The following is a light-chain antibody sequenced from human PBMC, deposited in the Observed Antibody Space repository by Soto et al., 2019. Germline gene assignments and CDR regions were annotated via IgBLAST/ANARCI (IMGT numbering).Light chain of an antibody. CDR1: NNDIGVYDY. J-gene: IGLJ1*01. Sequence: QSVLTQPPSASGSPGQSVTISCTGTNNDIGVYDYVSWYQHHPGKAPRLIIYEVVQRPSGVPDRFSGYKSGNTASLTVSGLQAADEADYFCKSYAGSNTYVFGSGTKVTVL. CDR3: KSYAGSNTYV. V-gene: IGLV2-8*01. CDR2: EVV.